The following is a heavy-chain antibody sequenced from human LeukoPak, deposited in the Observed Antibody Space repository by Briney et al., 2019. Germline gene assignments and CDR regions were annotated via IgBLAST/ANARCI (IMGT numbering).Heavy chain of an antibody. J-gene: IGHJ4*02. V-gene: IGHV3-74*01. D-gene: IGHD2-8*01. CDR1: GFTVSGSW. CDR2: INNDGSST. CDR3: ARAGPNWRIDY. Sequence: GGSLRLPCAASGFTVSGSWIHWVRQAPGKGLLWVSLINNDGSSTTYADSVKGRFTISRDNAKNTLYLQMNSLRVDDTAMYYCARAGPNWRIDYWGQGTLVTVSS.